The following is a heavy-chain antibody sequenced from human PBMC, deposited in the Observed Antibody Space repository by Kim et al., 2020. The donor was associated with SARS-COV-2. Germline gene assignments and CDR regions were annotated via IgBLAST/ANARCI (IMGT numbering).Heavy chain of an antibody. CDR2: INAGNGNT. D-gene: IGHD3-9*01. CDR1: GYTFTSYA. Sequence: ASVKVSCKASGYTFTSYAMHWVRQAPGQRLEWMGWINAGNGNTKYSQKFQGRVTITRDTSASTAYMELSSLRSEDTAVYYCARKGYDILTGYYYFDYWGQGPLVTVSS. V-gene: IGHV1-3*01. J-gene: IGHJ4*02. CDR3: ARKGYDILTGYYYFDY.